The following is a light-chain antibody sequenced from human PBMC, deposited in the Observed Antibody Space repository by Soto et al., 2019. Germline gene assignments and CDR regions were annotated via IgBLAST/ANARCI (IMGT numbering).Light chain of an antibody. CDR3: HQYGGSRWT. Sequence: EIMLTQSPGTLSLSPGERAILSCRASESVISSYLAWLQQRPGQAPRLLIYDSSRRATGIPDRFSGSGSGTDFTLTISRLEPEDFAVYYCHQYGGSRWTFGQGTKVDSK. CDR1: ESVISSY. V-gene: IGKV3-20*01. CDR2: DSS. J-gene: IGKJ1*01.